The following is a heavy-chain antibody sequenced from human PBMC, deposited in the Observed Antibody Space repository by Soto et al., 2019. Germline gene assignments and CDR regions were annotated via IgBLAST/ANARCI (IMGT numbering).Heavy chain of an antibody. Sequence: QLQLQESGPGLVKPSETLSLTCTVSGGSLSTRSSYWGWIRQPPGKGLEWIGSIYYIGNTYYNPSLQSRVAISIDSPKTRFSLILSSVTPADTAVYYCGAQDYVAKGYPFETWGQGTMVTVSS. CDR1: GGSLSTRSSY. CDR2: IYYIGNT. CDR3: GAQDYVAKGYPFET. D-gene: IGHD4-17*01. V-gene: IGHV4-39*02. J-gene: IGHJ5*02.